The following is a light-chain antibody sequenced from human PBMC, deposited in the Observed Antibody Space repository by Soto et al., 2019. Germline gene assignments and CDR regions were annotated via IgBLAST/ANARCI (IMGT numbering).Light chain of an antibody. Sequence: IVLTQSPATLSLSPWDRATLSCRASQSVSRYLAWYQQKPGQAPRLLIYDSSNRATGIPARFSGSGSGTDLTLTISSLEPEDFAVYYCPQRSNWPPAFGGGTKVDIK. CDR2: DSS. CDR1: QSVSRY. V-gene: IGKV3-11*01. J-gene: IGKJ4*01. CDR3: PQRSNWPPA.